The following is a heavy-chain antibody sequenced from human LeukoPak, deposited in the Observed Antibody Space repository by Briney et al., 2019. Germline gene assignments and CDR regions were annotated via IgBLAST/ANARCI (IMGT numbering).Heavy chain of an antibody. CDR3: ARGPPFIAAAGNLFDP. Sequence: SVKVSCKASGGTFSSYAFSWVRQAPGQGLEWMGGIIPIFGTANYAQKFHGRVTITADESTSTAYMELSSLRSEDTAVYYCARGPPFIAAAGNLFDPWGQGTLVTVSS. CDR1: GGTFSSYA. V-gene: IGHV1-69*13. CDR2: IIPIFGTA. D-gene: IGHD6-13*01. J-gene: IGHJ5*02.